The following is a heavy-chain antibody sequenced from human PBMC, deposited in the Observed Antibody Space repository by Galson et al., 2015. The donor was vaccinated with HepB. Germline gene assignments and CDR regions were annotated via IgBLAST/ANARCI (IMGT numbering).Heavy chain of an antibody. Sequence: SLRLSCAASGFTFSSYGMHWVRQAPGKGLEWVAVISYDGSNKYYADSVKGRFTISRDNSKNTLYLQMNSLRAEDTAVYYCAKDLSRFLEWSFPLGYWGQGTLVTVSS. V-gene: IGHV3-30*18. D-gene: IGHD3-3*01. CDR2: ISYDGSNK. J-gene: IGHJ4*02. CDR1: GFTFSSYG. CDR3: AKDLSRFLEWSFPLGY.